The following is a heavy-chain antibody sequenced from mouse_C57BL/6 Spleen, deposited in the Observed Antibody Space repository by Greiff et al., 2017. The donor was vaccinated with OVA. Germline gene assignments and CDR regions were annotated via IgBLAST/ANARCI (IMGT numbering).Heavy chain of an antibody. V-gene: IGHV5-17*01. D-gene: IGHD2-2*01. CDR1: GFTFSDYG. Sequence: EVQGVESGGGLVKPGGSLTLSCAASGFTFSDYGIHWVRQAPAKGLEWVAYISSGSSTIYYADTVKGRFPISRDNAKNTLFLQMTSLRSGDTAMYYCARGYRYYYGYWGQGTTLTVSS. CDR2: ISSGSSTI. J-gene: IGHJ2*01. CDR3: ARGYRYYYGY.